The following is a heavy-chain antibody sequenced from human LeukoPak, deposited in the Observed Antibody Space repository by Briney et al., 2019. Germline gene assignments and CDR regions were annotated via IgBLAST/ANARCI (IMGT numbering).Heavy chain of an antibody. J-gene: IGHJ4*02. D-gene: IGHD2-15*01. V-gene: IGHV1-3*03. CDR3: ARSAVVAATPFDY. Sequence: GASVKVSCKASGYTFTSYAMHWVRQAPGQRLEWMGWINAGNGNTKYSQEFQGRVTITRDTSASTAYMELSSLRSEDTAVYYCARSAVVAATPFDYWGQGTLVTVSS. CDR1: GYTFTSYA. CDR2: INAGNGNT.